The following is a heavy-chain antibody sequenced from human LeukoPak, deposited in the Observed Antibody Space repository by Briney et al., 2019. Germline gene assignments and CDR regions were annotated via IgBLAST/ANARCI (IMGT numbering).Heavy chain of an antibody. Sequence: ASVKVFCKASGYTFTGYYMNWVRQAPGQGLEWMGRIHPNSGNTKYAQKFQGRVTMTRDTSISTAYLELSRLTSDDTAVYYCARDEDVGDCTTTSCGWFDPWGQGTLVTVSS. CDR1: GYTFTGYY. CDR2: IHPNSGNT. V-gene: IGHV1-2*06. D-gene: IGHD2-2*01. CDR3: ARDEDVGDCTTTSCGWFDP. J-gene: IGHJ5*02.